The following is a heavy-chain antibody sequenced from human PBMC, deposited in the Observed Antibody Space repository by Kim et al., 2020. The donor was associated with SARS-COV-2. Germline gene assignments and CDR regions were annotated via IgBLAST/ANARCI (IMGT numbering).Heavy chain of an antibody. CDR2: TYYSGNT. D-gene: IGHD6-19*01. J-gene: IGHJ6*03. CDR1: GGSLSSSSYY. Sequence: SETLSLTCTVSGGSLSSSSYYWGWIRQPPGKGLEWIGTTYYSGNTYYNPSLKSRVTISVDTSKNQFSLKLGSVTAADTAVYYCARHQRYSSGWYFAFYYYYMDVWGKGTTVTVSS. V-gene: IGHV4-39*01. CDR3: ARHQRYSSGWYFAFYYYYMDV.